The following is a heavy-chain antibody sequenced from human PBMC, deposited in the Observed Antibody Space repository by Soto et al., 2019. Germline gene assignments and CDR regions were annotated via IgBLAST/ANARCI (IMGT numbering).Heavy chain of an antibody. Sequence: SETLSLTCTVSGGSISSYYWSWIRQPPGKGLEWIGYIYYSGSTNYNPSLKSRVTISVDTSKNQFSLKLSSVTAADTAVYYCARDFGCTGGGSCYYNWFDPWGQGTLVTVSS. CDR1: GGSISSYY. CDR3: ARDFGCTGGGSCYYNWFDP. V-gene: IGHV4-59*01. J-gene: IGHJ5*02. D-gene: IGHD2-15*01. CDR2: IYYSGST.